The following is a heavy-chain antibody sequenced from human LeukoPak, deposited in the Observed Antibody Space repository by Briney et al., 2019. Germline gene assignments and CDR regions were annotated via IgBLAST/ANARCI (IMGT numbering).Heavy chain of an antibody. J-gene: IGHJ5*02. V-gene: IGHV3-23*01. CDR1: GFTFSSFG. Sequence: PGGSLRLSCAASGFTFSSFGMSWVRQAPGKGLEWVSAISGSGGSTYYADSVKGRFTISRDNSKNTLYLQMNSLRAEDTAVYYCAKEREVGLWFGDRTNWFDPWGQGTLVTVSS. D-gene: IGHD3-10*01. CDR2: ISGSGGST. CDR3: AKEREVGLWFGDRTNWFDP.